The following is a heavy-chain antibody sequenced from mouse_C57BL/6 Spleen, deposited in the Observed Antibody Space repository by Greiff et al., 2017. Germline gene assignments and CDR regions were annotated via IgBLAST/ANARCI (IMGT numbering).Heavy chain of an antibody. D-gene: IGHD2-5*01. CDR3: ARVGYSNPYAMDY. J-gene: IGHJ4*01. CDR2: IDPSDSYT. Sequence: QVQLQQPGAELVMPGASVKLSCKASGYTFTSYWMHWVKQRPGQGLEWIGEIDPSDSYTNYNQKFKGKSTLTVDKSSSTAYMQLSSLTSEDSAVYYCARVGYSNPYAMDYWGQGTSVTVSS. V-gene: IGHV1-69*01. CDR1: GYTFTSYW.